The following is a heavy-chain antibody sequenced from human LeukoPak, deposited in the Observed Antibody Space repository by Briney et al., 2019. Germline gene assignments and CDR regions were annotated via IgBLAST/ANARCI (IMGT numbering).Heavy chain of an antibody. D-gene: IGHD5-18*01. J-gene: IGHJ4*02. CDR1: GYSISSGYY. CDR3: ARLIYFRIQLWSLDY. Sequence: PSETLSLTCAVSGYSISSGYYWGWIRQPPGKGLEWIGSIYHSGSTYYNPSLKSRVTISIDTSKNQFSLKLSSLTATGTAVHYCARLIYFRIQLWSLDYWGQGTLVTVSS. CDR2: IYHSGST. V-gene: IGHV4-38-2*01.